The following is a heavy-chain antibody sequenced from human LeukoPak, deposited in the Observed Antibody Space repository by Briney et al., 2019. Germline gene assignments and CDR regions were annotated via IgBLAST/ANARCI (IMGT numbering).Heavy chain of an antibody. Sequence: GGSLRLSCAASGFTFSSYGMHWVRQAPGKGLEWVAFIRYDGSNKYYADSVKGRFTISRDNSKNTLYLQMNSLRAEDTAVYYCAKDRGDYPPFDYWGQGTLVTVSS. CDR1: GFTFSSYG. V-gene: IGHV3-30*02. CDR2: IRYDGSNK. CDR3: AKDRGDYPPFDY. J-gene: IGHJ4*02. D-gene: IGHD4-17*01.